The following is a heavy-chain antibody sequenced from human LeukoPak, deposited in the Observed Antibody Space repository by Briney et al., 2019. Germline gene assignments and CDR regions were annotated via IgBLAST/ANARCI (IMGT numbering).Heavy chain of an antibody. J-gene: IGHJ4*02. CDR1: GFTFSSYV. Sequence: GRSLILSCAASGFTFSSYVMHWVRQAPGEGLEWVAVISFDGSNKYYGDSLKGRFTISRDNSKNTLYLQMNSLRGEDMAIYYCARDFGWLSGFDYWGQGTLVTVSS. CDR3: ARDFGWLSGFDY. CDR2: ISFDGSNK. V-gene: IGHV3-30-3*01. D-gene: IGHD3-9*01.